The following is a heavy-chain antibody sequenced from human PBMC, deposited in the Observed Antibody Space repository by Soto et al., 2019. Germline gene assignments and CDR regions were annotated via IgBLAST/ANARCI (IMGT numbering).Heavy chain of an antibody. CDR1: PGSNRRPL. J-gene: IGHJ4*02. V-gene: IGHV4-59*11. CDR2: IYYSGST. Sequence: SETLPLTCTASPGSNRRPLSPCSRKHPGKGLEWIGYIYYSGSTNYTPSLKSRVTISVDTSKNQFSLKLSSVTAADTAVYYCASTYYYGSGSPGESDYWGQGTLVTVSS. CDR3: ASTYYYGSGSPGESDY. D-gene: IGHD3-10*01.